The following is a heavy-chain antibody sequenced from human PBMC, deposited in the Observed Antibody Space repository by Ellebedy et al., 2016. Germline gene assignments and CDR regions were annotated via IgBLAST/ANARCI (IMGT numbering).Heavy chain of an antibody. Sequence: GESLKISXAASGFTFSSYSMNWVRQAPGKGLEWVSYISSSSGTIYYADSVKGRFTISRDNAKNSLYLQMNSLRDEDTAVYYCARVYLTVTTLLFDYWGQGTLVTVSS. CDR2: ISSSSGTI. J-gene: IGHJ4*02. CDR3: ARVYLTVTTLLFDY. D-gene: IGHD4-17*01. V-gene: IGHV3-48*02. CDR1: GFTFSSYS.